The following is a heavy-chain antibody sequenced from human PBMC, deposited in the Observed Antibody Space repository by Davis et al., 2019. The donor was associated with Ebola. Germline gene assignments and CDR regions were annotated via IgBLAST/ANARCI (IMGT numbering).Heavy chain of an antibody. V-gene: IGHV3-11*06. D-gene: IGHD1-1*01. CDR3: ARDTTLGTTGTTPRLEHPTHMDV. J-gene: IGHJ6*03. CDR2: ISSSSSYT. CDR1: GFTFSDYY. Sequence: GESLKISCAASGFTFSDYYMSWIRQAPGQGLEWGSYISSSSSYTNYADSVKGRFPISRDNAKTSLYLQMNSLRAEDTAVYYCARDTTLGTTGTTPRLEHPTHMDVWGKGTTVTVSS.